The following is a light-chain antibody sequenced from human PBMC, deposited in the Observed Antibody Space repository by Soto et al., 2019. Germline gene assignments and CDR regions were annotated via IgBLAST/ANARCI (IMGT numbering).Light chain of an antibody. Sequence: QSALTQPASVSGSPGQSITISCTGTSSDVGGYTYVSWYQQHPGRAPKLMIYEVSNRPSGVSNRFSGSKSGNTASLTISGLQAEDEADYYCAAWDDSLSGYVFGTGTKVTVL. J-gene: IGLJ1*01. CDR1: SSDVGGYTY. V-gene: IGLV2-14*01. CDR2: EVS. CDR3: AAWDDSLSGYV.